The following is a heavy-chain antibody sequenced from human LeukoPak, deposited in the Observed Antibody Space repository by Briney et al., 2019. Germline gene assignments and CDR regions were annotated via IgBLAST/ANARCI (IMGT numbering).Heavy chain of an antibody. CDR2: IYYRGST. V-gene: IGHV4-59*08. D-gene: IGHD3-16*01. Sequence: SETLSLTCTVSLGAIGDYYWNWIRQPPGKGLEWIGYIYYRGSTNYNPSLKSRVTISVDTSNNQFSLKLNSVTAADTAVYYCARLMGERREDFDYWGQGTLVTVSS. CDR3: ARLMGERREDFDY. CDR1: LGAIGDYY. J-gene: IGHJ4*02.